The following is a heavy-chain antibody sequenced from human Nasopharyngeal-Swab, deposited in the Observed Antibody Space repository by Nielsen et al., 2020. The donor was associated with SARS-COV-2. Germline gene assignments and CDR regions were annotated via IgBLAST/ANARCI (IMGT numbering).Heavy chain of an antibody. J-gene: IGHJ6*03. CDR2: IIPIFGTA. Sequence: SVKVSCKASGGTFSSYAISWVRQAPGQGLERMGGIIPIFGTANYAQKFQGRVTITADESTSTAYMELSSLRSEDTAVYYCARNPIVATITGYYYYYMDVWGKGTTVTVSS. CDR3: ARNPIVATITGYYYYYMDV. CDR1: GGTFSSYA. D-gene: IGHD5-12*01. V-gene: IGHV1-69*13.